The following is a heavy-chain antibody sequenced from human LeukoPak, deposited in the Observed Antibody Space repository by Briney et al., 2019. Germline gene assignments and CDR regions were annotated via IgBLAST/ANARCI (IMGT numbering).Heavy chain of an antibody. Sequence: SSETLSLTCTVSGDSISSSSYYWGWIRQPPGKGLEWIGSIYHSGKTYYNPSLKSRVTISVDTSMNQFSLKLSSVTAADTAVYYCARHGAVTGIEFDYWGQGTLVTVSS. D-gene: IGHD6-19*01. CDR1: GDSISSSSYY. V-gene: IGHV4-39*01. CDR3: ARHGAVTGIEFDY. CDR2: IYHSGKT. J-gene: IGHJ4*02.